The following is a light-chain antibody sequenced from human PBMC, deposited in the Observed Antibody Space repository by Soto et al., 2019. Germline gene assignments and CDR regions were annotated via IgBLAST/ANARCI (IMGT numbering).Light chain of an antibody. CDR3: KQYKEWPPFT. CDR2: GAS. V-gene: IGKV3-15*01. J-gene: IGKJ5*01. CDR1: QYVSNK. Sequence: EIVMTQSPSTLAVSPGETATLSGRARQYVSNKVAWYQQKPGQAPRLLILGASTRATGVPARFSGSGSGTEFTLSISSLQSEDFAVYYCKQYKEWPPFTFGQGTRLEIK.